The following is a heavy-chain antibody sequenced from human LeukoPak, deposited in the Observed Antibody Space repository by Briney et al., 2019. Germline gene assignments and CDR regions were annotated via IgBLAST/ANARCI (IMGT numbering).Heavy chain of an antibody. CDR1: GFTFSTYS. CDR3: ARRRSPGAFDI. J-gene: IGHJ3*02. Sequence: PGGSLRLSCAASGFTFSTYSMNWVRQAPGKGLEWVSSISSSSSYIYYADSVKGRFTISRDNSKNTLYLQMNSLRAEDTAVYYCARRRSPGAFDIWGQGTMVTVSS. CDR2: ISSSSSYI. V-gene: IGHV3-21*01.